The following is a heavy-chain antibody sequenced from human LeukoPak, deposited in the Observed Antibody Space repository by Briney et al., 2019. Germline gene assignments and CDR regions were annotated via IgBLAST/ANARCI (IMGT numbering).Heavy chain of an antibody. V-gene: IGHV3-23*01. J-gene: IGHJ4*02. CDR1: GFTFSTYA. CDR2: ISGSGDRT. CDR3: GKEFR. Sequence: PGGSLRLSCAASGFTFSTYAMTWVRQAPGKGLEWVSAISGSGDRTNYADSVKGRFTIARDNSKNTLYLHMNSLRPEDTAVYYCGKEFRGGQGTLVTVSS.